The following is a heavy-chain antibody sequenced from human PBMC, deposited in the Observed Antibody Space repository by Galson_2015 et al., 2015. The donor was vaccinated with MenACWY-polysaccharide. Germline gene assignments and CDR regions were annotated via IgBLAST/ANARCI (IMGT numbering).Heavy chain of an antibody. D-gene: IGHD6-13*01. J-gene: IGHJ4*02. CDR1: GFTFSTYG. V-gene: IGHV3-48*02. CDR3: ARDSGIAEADDY. CDR2: INGGSSTI. Sequence: SLRLSCAASGFTFSTYGMTWVRQAPGKGLEWVSYINGGSSTIYYADSVKGRFTISRDNAKNSLYLQMNSLRDDDTAVYYCARDSGIAEADDYWGQGTLVTVSS.